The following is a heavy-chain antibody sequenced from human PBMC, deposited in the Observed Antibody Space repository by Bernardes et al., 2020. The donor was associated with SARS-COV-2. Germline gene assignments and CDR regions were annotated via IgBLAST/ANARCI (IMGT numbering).Heavy chain of an antibody. D-gene: IGHD6-13*01. V-gene: IGHV3-9*01. CDR3: ATGIAAAGHWYFDL. J-gene: IGHJ2*01. CDR1: GFTFDDYA. Sequence: GGSLKLFCAASGFTFDDYAMHWVRQAPGKGLEWVSGISWNSGSIGYADSVKGRFTISRDNAKNSLYLQMNSLRAEDTALYYCATGIAAAGHWYFDLWGRGTLVTVSS. CDR2: ISWNSGSI.